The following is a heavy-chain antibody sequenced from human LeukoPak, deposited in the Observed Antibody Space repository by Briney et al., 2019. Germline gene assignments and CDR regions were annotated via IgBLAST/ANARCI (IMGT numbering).Heavy chain of an antibody. V-gene: IGHV3-21*01. CDR1: GFTFDDYA. D-gene: IGHD3-10*01. CDR3: AKGGETGGMDV. Sequence: PGKSLRLSCAASGFTFDDYAMNWVRQAPGKGLEWVSSISSSSSYIYYADSVKGRFTISRDNAKNSLYLQMNSLRAEDTAVYYCAKGGETGGMDVWGQGTTVTVSS. J-gene: IGHJ6*02. CDR2: ISSSSSYI.